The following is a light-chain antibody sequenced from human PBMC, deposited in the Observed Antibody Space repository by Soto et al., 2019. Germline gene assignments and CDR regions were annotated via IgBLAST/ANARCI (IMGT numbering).Light chain of an antibody. Sequence: EIVLTQSPGTLSLYTGERATLSCRPSQSVSNNYLAWYQQKPGQAPRLLIYGASNSATGIPDRFSVSGSGTDFTLTISRLEPEEFAVYYCQQYGSSGTFGQWPKVDIK. CDR3: QQYGSSGT. J-gene: IGKJ1*01. V-gene: IGKV3-20*01. CDR1: QSVSNNY. CDR2: GAS.